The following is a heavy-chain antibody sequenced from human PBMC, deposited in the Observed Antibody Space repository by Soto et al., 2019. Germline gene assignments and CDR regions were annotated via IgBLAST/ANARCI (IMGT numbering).Heavy chain of an antibody. J-gene: IGHJ4*02. CDR2: VYSTGHT. CDR3: ASLTNGRPADS. CDR1: GDSISNKNYH. V-gene: IGHV4-39*02. D-gene: IGHD2-8*01. Sequence: SETLSLTCTVSGDSISNKNYHWGWTRRPPGKGLEWFVTVYSTGHTSHNPPLKNRLAMAFDKSKNHFSLRLISFAAADTAVYYCASLTNGRPADSWGQGTLVTVSS.